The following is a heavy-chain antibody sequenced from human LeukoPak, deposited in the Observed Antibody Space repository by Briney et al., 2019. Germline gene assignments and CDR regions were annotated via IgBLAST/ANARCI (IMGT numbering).Heavy chain of an antibody. Sequence: PGGSLGLSCAASGFTFNNAWMSWVRQAPEKGLEWVGRIKSKTDGGTTDYAAPVKGRFTISRDDSKNTLYLQMNSLKTEDAAVYYCVTSLVGAGYWGRGTLVTVSS. V-gene: IGHV3-15*01. CDR1: GFTFNNAW. D-gene: IGHD1-26*01. CDR3: VTSLVGAGY. CDR2: IKSKTDGGTT. J-gene: IGHJ4*02.